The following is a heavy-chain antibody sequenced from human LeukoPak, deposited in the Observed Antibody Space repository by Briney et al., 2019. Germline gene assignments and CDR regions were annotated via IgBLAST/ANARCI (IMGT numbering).Heavy chain of an antibody. D-gene: IGHD1-26*01. CDR1: GFTFSSYE. CDR3: ARGGTQSGSYLNFFDY. J-gene: IGHJ4*02. CDR2: ISSSGSTI. Sequence: PGGSLRLSCAASGFTFSSYEMNWVRQASGKGLEWVSYISSSGSTIYYADSVKGRFTISRDNAKNSMYLQMNSVRAEDTALYSCARGGTQSGSYLNFFDYWGQGTLVTVSS. V-gene: IGHV3-48*03.